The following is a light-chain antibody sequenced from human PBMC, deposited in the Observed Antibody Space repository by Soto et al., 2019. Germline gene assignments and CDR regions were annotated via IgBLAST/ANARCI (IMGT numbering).Light chain of an antibody. CDR2: DDH. CDR3: ATWDLTLSAGVL. Sequence: QSVMTQPPSVSAAPGQKVTISCSGSSSNIGGNSVSWYQQLPGTAPKLLIYDDHQRPSGIPDRFSASKSGTSATLDITGLQPADEADYYCATWDLTLSAGVLFGGGTQLTVL. J-gene: IGLJ2*01. CDR1: SSNIGGNS. V-gene: IGLV1-51*01.